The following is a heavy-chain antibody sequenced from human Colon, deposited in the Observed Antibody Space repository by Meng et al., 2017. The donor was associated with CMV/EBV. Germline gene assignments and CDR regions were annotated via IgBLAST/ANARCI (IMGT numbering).Heavy chain of an antibody. CDR3: ARGNSWFVY. CDR2: MDPGSGNS. CDR1: GYYFASYD. V-gene: IGHV1-8*01. Sequence: KVSCKASGYYFASYDLHWVRLTDGQGLEWVAWMDPGSGNSTHAQRLQGRITLTRDTSTTTAYMELTNLRSEDTAVYFCARGNSWFVYWGQGTLVTVSS. D-gene: IGHD3-10*01. J-gene: IGHJ4*02.